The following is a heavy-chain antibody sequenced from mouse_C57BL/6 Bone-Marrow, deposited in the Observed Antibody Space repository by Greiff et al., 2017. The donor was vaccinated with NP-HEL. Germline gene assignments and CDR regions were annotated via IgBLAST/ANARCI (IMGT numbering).Heavy chain of an antibody. V-gene: IGHV5-9-1*02. D-gene: IGHD2-4*01. CDR3: TRGITRGYYYAMDY. CDR2: ISSGGDYI. Sequence: EVQRVESGEGLVKPGGSLKLSCAASGFTFSSYAMSWVRQTPEKRLEWVAYISSGGDYIYYADTVKGRFTISRDNARNTLYLQMSSLKSEDTAMYYCTRGITRGYYYAMDYWGQGTSVTVSS. J-gene: IGHJ4*01. CDR1: GFTFSSYA.